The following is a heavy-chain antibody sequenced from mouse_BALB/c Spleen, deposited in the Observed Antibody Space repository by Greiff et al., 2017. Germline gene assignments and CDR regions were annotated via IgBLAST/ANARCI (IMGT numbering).Heavy chain of an antibody. CDR3: ARYDYDAMDY. CDR1: GYSITSDYA. CDR2: ISYSGST. J-gene: IGHJ4*01. V-gene: IGHV3-2*02. Sequence: VQLKQSGPGLVKPSQSLSLTCTVTGYSITSDYAWNWIRQFPGNKLEWMGYISYSGSTSYNPSLKSRISITRDTSKNQFFLQLNSVTTEDTATYYCARYDYDAMDYWGQGTSVTVSS.